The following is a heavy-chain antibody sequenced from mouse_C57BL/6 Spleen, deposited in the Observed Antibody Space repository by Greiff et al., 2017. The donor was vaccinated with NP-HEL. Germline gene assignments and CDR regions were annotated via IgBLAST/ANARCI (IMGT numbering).Heavy chain of an antibody. CDR2: IGSGSSTI. CDR1: GFTFSDYG. V-gene: IGHV5-17*01. J-gene: IGHJ1*03. D-gene: IGHD1-1*01. CDR3: ARNYYGSSHWYFDV. Sequence: EVKLVESGEGLVKPGGSLKLSCAASGFTFSDYGMHWVRQAPEKGLEWVAYIGSGSSTIYYADTVKGRFTISRDNAKNTLFLQMTSLRSEDTAMYYCARNYYGSSHWYFDVWGTGTTVTVSS.